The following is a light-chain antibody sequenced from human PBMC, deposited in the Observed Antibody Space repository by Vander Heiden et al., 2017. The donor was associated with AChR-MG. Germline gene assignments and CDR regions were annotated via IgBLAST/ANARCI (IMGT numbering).Light chain of an antibody. V-gene: IGLV1-47*01. CDR2: RND. CDR3: AEWDDSLNALA. J-gene: IGLJ2*01. CDR1: SSNVGKNY. Sequence: QSVLTQPPSVSGTPGQRVTISCSGGSSNVGKNYVYWYQQVPGMAPKLVSYRNDQRPSGVPDRFAASKSGTEESLEISGLQSGDKADDHGAEWDDSLNALAFGGGTKLTV.